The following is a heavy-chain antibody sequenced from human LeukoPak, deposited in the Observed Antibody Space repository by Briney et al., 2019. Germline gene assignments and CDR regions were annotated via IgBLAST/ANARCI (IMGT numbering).Heavy chain of an antibody. V-gene: IGHV4-38-2*02. D-gene: IGHD2-2*02. CDR2: IYHSGST. Sequence: SETLSLTCTVSGYSISSGYYWGWIRQPPGKGLEWIGSIYHSGSTYYNPSLKSRVTISVDTSKNQFSLKLSSVTAADTAVYYCATPYCSSTSCYKSFDYWGQGTLVTVSS. CDR3: ATPYCSSTSCYKSFDY. CDR1: GYSISSGYY. J-gene: IGHJ4*02.